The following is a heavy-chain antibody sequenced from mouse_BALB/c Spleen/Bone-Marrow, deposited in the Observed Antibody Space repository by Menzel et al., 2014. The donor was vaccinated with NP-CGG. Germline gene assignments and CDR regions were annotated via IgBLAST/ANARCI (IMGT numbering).Heavy chain of an antibody. J-gene: IGHJ4*01. V-gene: IGHV14-3*02. Sequence: VQLKESGAELVKPGASVKLSCTASGSNIKDTYMHWVKQRPEQGLEWIGRIDPANGNTKYDPKFQGKATITADTSSNTAYLQLSSLTSEDTAVYYCARGLLQYYYAMDYWGQGTSVTGSS. D-gene: IGHD2-3*01. CDR1: GSNIKDTY. CDR3: ARGLLQYYYAMDY. CDR2: IDPANGNT.